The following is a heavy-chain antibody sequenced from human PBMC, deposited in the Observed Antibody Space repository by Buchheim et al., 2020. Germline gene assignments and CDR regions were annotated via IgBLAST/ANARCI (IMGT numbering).Heavy chain of an antibody. CDR1: GGSISSGGYY. V-gene: IGHV4-31*03. Sequence: QVQLQESGPGLVKPSQTLSLTCTVSGGSISSGGYYWSWIRQHPGKGLEWIGYIYYSGSTYYNPSLKSRVTISVDTSKNQFSLKLSSVTAAETAVYYCTRSGSGSWVRFPPPSPPPTYWGQGTL. D-gene: IGHD3-10*01. J-gene: IGHJ4*02. CDR2: IYYSGST. CDR3: TRSGSGSWVRFPPPSPPPTY.